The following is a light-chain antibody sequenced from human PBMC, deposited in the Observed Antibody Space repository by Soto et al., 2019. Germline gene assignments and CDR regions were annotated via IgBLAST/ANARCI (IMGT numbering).Light chain of an antibody. CDR3: IQALQTSFT. CDR1: QSLLHSNGYNY. Sequence: DIVMTQSPLSLPVTPGEPASISCRSSQSLLHSNGYNYLDWYLQKPGQSPQLLIYLGSNRASGVPDRCSGSGSGTDFTLTISSVEADDVGVYYCIQALQTSFTFGPGTKVDI. V-gene: IGKV2-28*01. J-gene: IGKJ3*01. CDR2: LGS.